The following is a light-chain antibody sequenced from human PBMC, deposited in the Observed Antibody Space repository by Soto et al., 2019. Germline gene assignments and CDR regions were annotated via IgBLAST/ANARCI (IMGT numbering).Light chain of an antibody. J-gene: IGLJ3*02. CDR1: KIGSKI. CDR2: DAT. CDR3: AAWDDTLSGPWL. V-gene: IGLV3-21*02. Sequence: SYELTQPPSVSVAPGQTAKITCGGDKIGSKIVHWYKQRPGQAPVAVVFDATDRPSGIPDRISGSKSGTSASLAISGLRSEDEADYYCAAWDDTLSGPWLLGGGTKLTVL.